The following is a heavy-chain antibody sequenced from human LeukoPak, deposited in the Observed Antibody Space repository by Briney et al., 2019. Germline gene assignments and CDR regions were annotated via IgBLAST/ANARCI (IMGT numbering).Heavy chain of an antibody. CDR1: GFTFSSFG. J-gene: IGHJ4*02. V-gene: IGHV3-23*01. D-gene: IGHD6-13*01. Sequence: GGSLRLSCAASGFTFSSFGMSWVRQAPGKGLEWVSAITGTSGGTYYADSVKGRFTISRDNSNNTLYLQMNSLRAEDAAVYYCAKLRSSSWLDYWGQGTLVTVSS. CDR3: AKLRSSSWLDY. CDR2: ITGTSGGT.